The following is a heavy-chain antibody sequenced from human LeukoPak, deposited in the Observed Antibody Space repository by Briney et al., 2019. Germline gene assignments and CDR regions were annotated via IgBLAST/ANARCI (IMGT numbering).Heavy chain of an antibody. CDR3: VKGGVLYTPMVTFQGDY. D-gene: IGHD5-18*01. Sequence: GRSLRLSCAASGFTFSDFGMHWVRQAPGKGLKWVAVISYDGRNKYYADSVKGRFTISRDNSKNTLYLQMNSLRAEDTAVYYCVKGGVLYTPMVTFQGDYWGQGTLVTVSS. V-gene: IGHV3-30*18. CDR2: ISYDGRNK. CDR1: GFTFSDFG. J-gene: IGHJ4*02.